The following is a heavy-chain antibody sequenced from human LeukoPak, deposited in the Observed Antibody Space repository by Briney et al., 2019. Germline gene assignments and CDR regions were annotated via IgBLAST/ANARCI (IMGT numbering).Heavy chain of an antibody. Sequence: GGSLRLSCVGSGYIFNSYEMNWVRQAPGKGLEWVSYISSSGSSIYYADSVKGRFTISRDNAKNSLYLQMNSLRAEDTALYYCAKKEIWGQGTMVTVSS. CDR3: AKKEI. J-gene: IGHJ3*02. V-gene: IGHV3-48*03. CDR2: ISSSGSSI. CDR1: GYIFNSYE.